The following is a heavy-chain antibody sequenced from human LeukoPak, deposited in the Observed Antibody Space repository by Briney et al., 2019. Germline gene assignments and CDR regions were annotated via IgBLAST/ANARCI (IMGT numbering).Heavy chain of an antibody. Sequence: GGSLRLSCTASGFTFGDYAMSWVRQAPGKGLQWVGFIRTKAYGGTREYAASVKGRLTISRDDSKSLAYLQMNSLKTEDTAVYFCTRVDTTMIQYYLDYWGQGTLVTVSS. CDR1: GFTFGDYA. CDR3: TRVDTTMIQYYLDY. D-gene: IGHD5-18*01. V-gene: IGHV3-49*04. CDR2: IRTKAYGGTR. J-gene: IGHJ4*02.